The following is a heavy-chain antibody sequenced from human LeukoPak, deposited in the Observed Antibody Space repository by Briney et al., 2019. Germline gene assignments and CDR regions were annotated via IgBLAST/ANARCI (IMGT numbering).Heavy chain of an antibody. CDR3: ARDVGYYYYFDY. Sequence: PGRSLRLSCAASGFTFSSYGMHWVRQAPGKGLEWVAVIWYDGSNKYYADSVKGRFTISRDNSKNTLYLQMNSLRAEDTAVYYCARDVGYYYYFDYWGQGTLVTVSS. D-gene: IGHD3-22*01. V-gene: IGHV3-33*01. CDR2: IWYDGSNK. CDR1: GFTFSSYG. J-gene: IGHJ4*02.